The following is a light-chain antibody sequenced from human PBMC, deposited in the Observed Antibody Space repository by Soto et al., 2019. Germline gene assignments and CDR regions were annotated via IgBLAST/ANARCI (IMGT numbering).Light chain of an antibody. J-gene: IGKJ5*01. CDR1: QSVRSN. Sequence: EIVMTQSPATLSVSPGERATLSCRASQSVRSNLAWYQQKPSQAPRLLIYGASTRATGIPARFSGSGSGTEFTLTISSLQSEDFAVYSCQQYNNWPSITFGQGTRLETK. V-gene: IGKV3-15*01. CDR2: GAS. CDR3: QQYNNWPSIT.